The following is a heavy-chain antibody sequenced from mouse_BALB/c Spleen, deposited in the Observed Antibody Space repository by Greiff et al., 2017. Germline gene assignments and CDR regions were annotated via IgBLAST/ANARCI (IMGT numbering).Heavy chain of an antibody. CDR2: IWSGGST. Sequence: VQLQQSGPGLVQPSQSLSITCTVSGFSLTSYGVHWVRQSPGKGLEWLGVIWSGGSTDYNAAFISRLSISKDNSKSQVFFKMNSLQANDTAIYYCARSGNYRYGAWFAYWGQGTLVTVSA. J-gene: IGHJ3*01. V-gene: IGHV2-2*02. CDR3: ARSGNYRYGAWFAY. CDR1: GFSLTSYG. D-gene: IGHD2-14*01.